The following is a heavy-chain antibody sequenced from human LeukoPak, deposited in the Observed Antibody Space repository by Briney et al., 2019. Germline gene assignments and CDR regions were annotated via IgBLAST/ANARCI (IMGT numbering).Heavy chain of an antibody. J-gene: IGHJ4*02. CDR2: SRDKANSYTT. CDR1: GFTFSDHY. V-gene: IGHV3-72*01. D-gene: IGHD6-6*01. CDR3: AKGSAAARPYYFDH. Sequence: GGSLRLSCTVSGFTFSDHYMEWVRQAPGKGLEWVGRSRDKANSYTTEYAASVKCRFTISRDYSKNSFYLQMNSLKTEDTAVYYCAKGSAAARPYYFDHWGQGTLVTVSS.